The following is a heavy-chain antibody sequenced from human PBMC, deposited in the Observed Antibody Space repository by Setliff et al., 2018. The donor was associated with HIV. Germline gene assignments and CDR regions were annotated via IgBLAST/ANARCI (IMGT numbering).Heavy chain of an antibody. CDR3: ARIWGIPPLYYFDY. CDR2: INTGNGNT. Sequence: ASVKVSCKASGYNFTSYAMHWVRQAPGQRLEWMGWINTGNGNTKYSQKFQGRVTFTRDTSASAAYMDLSSLRSEGTAVYYCARIWGIPPLYYFDYWGQGTLVTVSS. V-gene: IGHV1-3*04. D-gene: IGHD3-16*01. CDR1: GYNFTSYA. J-gene: IGHJ4*02.